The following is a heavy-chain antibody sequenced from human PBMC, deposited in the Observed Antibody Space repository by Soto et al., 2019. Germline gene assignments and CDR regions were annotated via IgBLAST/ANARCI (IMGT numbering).Heavy chain of an antibody. CDR2: IKQDGSEK. D-gene: IGHD2-15*01. V-gene: IGHV3-7*05. J-gene: IGHJ6*02. Sequence: GGSLRLSCAASGFTFSSYWMSWVRQAPGKGLEWVANIKQDGSEKYYVDSVKGRFTISRDNAKNSLYLQMNSLRAEDTAVYYCARDNSGYCSGGSCSPPRRDYYYYGMDVWGQGTTVTVSS. CDR1: GFTFSSYW. CDR3: ARDNSGYCSGGSCSPPRRDYYYYGMDV.